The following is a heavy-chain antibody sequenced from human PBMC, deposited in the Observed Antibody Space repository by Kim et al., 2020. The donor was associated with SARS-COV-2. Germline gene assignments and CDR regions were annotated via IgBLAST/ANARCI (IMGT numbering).Heavy chain of an antibody. D-gene: IGHD3-10*01. CDR2: IRSKANSYAT. J-gene: IGHJ3*02. CDR3: TRRVGAFDI. V-gene: IGHV3-73*01. Sequence: GGSLRLSCAASGFTFSGSAMHWVRQASGKGLEWVGRIRSKANSYATAYAASVKGRFTISRDDSKNTAYLQMNSLKTEDTAVYYCTRRVGAFDIWGQGTMVTVSS. CDR1: GFTFSGSA.